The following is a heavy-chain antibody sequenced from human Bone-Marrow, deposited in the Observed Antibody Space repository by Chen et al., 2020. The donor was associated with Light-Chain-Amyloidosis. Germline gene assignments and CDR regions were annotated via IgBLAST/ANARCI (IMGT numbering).Heavy chain of an antibody. D-gene: IGHD2-21*01. CDR1: GYTFPNYW. Sequence: EVQLEQSGPEVKKPGESLKISCKGSGYTFPNYWIGWVRQMPGKGLEWMGVIYPDDSDARYSPSFEGQVTISADTSITTAYLQWRSLKASDTAMYYCARRRDCYNFDYWGQGTLVTVSS. V-gene: IGHV5-51*01. CDR3: ARRRDCYNFDY. CDR2: IYPDDSDA. J-gene: IGHJ4*02.